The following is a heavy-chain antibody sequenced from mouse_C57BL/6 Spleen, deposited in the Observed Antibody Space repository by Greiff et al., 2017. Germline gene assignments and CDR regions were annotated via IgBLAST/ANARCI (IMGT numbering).Heavy chain of an antibody. V-gene: IGHV1-69*01. CDR1: GYTFTSYW. Sequence: VQLQQPGAELVMPGASVKLSCKASGYTFTSYWMHWVKQRPGQGLEWIGEIDPSDSYTNYNQKFKGKSTLTVDKSSSTAYMQLSSLTSEDSAVYYCARTLYYGSSYVGFAYWGQGTLVTVSA. CDR3: ARTLYYGSSYVGFAY. D-gene: IGHD1-1*01. CDR2: IDPSDSYT. J-gene: IGHJ3*01.